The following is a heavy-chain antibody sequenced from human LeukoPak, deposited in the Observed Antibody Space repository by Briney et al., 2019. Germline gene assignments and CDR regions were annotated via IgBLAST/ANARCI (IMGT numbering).Heavy chain of an antibody. V-gene: IGHV3-23*01. CDR2: ISGSGGST. CDR3: AKVAPYGNYLFHY. J-gene: IGHJ4*02. D-gene: IGHD1-7*01. CDR1: GFTFSSYA. Sequence: GGSLRLSCAASGFTFSSYAMSWVRQAPGKGLEWVSGISGSGGSTNYADSVKGRFTIARDNSKNTLYLQMNSLGAEATAVYYCAKVAPYGNYLFHYWGQGTRVTVSS.